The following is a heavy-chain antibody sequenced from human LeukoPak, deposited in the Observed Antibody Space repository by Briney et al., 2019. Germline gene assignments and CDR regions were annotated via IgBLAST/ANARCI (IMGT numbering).Heavy chain of an antibody. Sequence: PGGSLRLSCAASGFTFSSYAMHWVRQAPGKGLEWVAVISYDGSNKYYADSLKGRFTISRDNSKNTLYLQMNSLRAEDTAVYYCARSTNGGFDYWGQGTLVTVSS. J-gene: IGHJ4*02. V-gene: IGHV3-30*14. CDR2: ISYDGSNK. CDR1: GFTFSSYA. CDR3: ARSTNGGFDY. D-gene: IGHD3-10*01.